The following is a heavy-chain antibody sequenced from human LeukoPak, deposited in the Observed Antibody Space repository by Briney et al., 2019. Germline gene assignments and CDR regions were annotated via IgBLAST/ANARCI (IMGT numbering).Heavy chain of an antibody. CDR1: GYTFTDFY. J-gene: IGHJ4*02. CDR3: ARDRGRYSYVSGSWSY. CDR2: INPNSGGT. V-gene: IGHV1-2*02. Sequence: ASVKVSCKASGYTFTDFYIHWVRQAPGQGLEWMGWINPNSGGTNFAQKFQDRVTMTRDTSISTAYMELSRLRSDDTAEYYCARDRGRYSYVSGSWSYWGQGILVTVSS. D-gene: IGHD3-10*01.